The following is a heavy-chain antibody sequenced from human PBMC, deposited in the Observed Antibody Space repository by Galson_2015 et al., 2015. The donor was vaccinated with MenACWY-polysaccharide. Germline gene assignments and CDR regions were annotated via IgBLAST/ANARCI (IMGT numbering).Heavy chain of an antibody. CDR2: IKSKTDGVAT. Sequence: SLRLSCAASGFTFGSAWMSWVRQAPGKGLEWVGRIKSKTDGVATDYAAPVKGRFTISRDDSKNTLYLQMNSLKTEDAPVYYCIPDCCRRTWGSLDPGVGLWGQGTLVTVSS. V-gene: IGHV3-15*01. CDR1: GFTFGSAW. J-gene: IGHJ4*03. D-gene: IGHD3-16*01. CDR3: IPDCCRRTWGSLDPGVGL.